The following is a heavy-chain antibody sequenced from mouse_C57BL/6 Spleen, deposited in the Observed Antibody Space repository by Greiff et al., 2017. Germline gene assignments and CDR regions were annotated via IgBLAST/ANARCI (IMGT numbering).Heavy chain of an antibody. J-gene: IGHJ2*01. V-gene: IGHV1-62-2*01. CDR3: ARHEDYYGSSYYFDY. CDR2: FYPGSGSI. Sequence: QVQLKQSGAELAKHGASVKLSCKASGYTFMEYTIHGVKQRSGQGLEWIGWFYPGSGSIKYNEKFKDKATLTADKSSSTVYMELSRLTSEDSAVYFCARHEDYYGSSYYFDYWGQGTTLTVSS. D-gene: IGHD1-1*01. CDR1: GYTFMEYT.